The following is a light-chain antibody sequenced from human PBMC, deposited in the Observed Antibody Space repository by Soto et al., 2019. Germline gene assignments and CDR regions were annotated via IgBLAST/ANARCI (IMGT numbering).Light chain of an antibody. CDR1: SGSVSTTYY. Sequence: QTVVTQEPSFSVSPGGTVTLTCGLSSGSVSTTYYPSWYQQTPGQAPRTLIHSTNTRSSGVPDRFSGSILGDKAALTITGAQADDESDYYCLLYMGGGIGVFGGGTKVTVL. J-gene: IGLJ2*01. V-gene: IGLV8-61*01. CDR3: LLYMGGGIGV. CDR2: STN.